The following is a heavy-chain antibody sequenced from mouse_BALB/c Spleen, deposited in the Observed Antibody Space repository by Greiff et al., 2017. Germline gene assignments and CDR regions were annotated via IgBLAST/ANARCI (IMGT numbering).Heavy chain of an antibody. D-gene: IGHD2-2*01. CDR2: IWSGGST. CDR3: ARNWGGYEGWFAY. Sequence: VKLMESGPGLVQPSQSLSITCTVSGFSLTSYGVHWVRQSPGKGLEWLGVIWSGGSTDYNAAFISRLSISKDNSKSQVFFKMNSLQADDTAIYYCARNWGGYEGWFAYWGQGTLVTVSA. V-gene: IGHV2-4-1*01. J-gene: IGHJ3*01. CDR1: GFSLTSYG.